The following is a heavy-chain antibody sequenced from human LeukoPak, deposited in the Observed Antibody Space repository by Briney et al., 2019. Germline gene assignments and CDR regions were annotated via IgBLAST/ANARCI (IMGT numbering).Heavy chain of an antibody. J-gene: IGHJ1*01. Sequence: SQTLSLTCTVSGGSVSSGGYYWSWIRQPPGKGLEWIGYIYYSGSTNYNPSLKSRVTISVDTSKNQFSLKLSSVTAADTAVYYCARVSGSYYEHWSQGTLVTVSS. CDR2: IYYSGST. CDR1: GGSVSSGGYY. CDR3: ARVSGSYYEH. V-gene: IGHV4-61*08. D-gene: IGHD1-26*01.